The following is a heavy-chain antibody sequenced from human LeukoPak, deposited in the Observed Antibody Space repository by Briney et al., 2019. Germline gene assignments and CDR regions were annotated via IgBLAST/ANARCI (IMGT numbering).Heavy chain of an antibody. CDR2: IWYDGSNK. Sequence: PRRSPRLSCAASGFTFSSYGMHWVRQAPGKGLEWVAVIWYDGSNKYYADSVKGRFTISRDNSKNTLYLQMNSLRAEDTAVYYCARELIGYCSGGSCLNWFDPWGQGTLVTVSS. CDR3: ARELIGYCSGGSCLNWFDP. V-gene: IGHV3-33*01. CDR1: GFTFSSYG. D-gene: IGHD2-15*01. J-gene: IGHJ5*02.